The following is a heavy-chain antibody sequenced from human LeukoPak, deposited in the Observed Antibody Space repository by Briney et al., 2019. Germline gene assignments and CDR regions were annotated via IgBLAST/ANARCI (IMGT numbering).Heavy chain of an antibody. V-gene: IGHV1-69*01. J-gene: IGHJ5*02. CDR1: GGTFSSYA. Sequence: ASVTVSCTASGGTFSSYAISWVRQAPGQGLEWMGGIIPIFGTANYAQKFQGRVTITADESTSTAYMELSSLRSEDTAVYYCARDPANCSGGSCYSRRFDPWGQGTLVTVSS. D-gene: IGHD2-15*01. CDR2: IIPIFGTA. CDR3: ARDPANCSGGSCYSRRFDP.